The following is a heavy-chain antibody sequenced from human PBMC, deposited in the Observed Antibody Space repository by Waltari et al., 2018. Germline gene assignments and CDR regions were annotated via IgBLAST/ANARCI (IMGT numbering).Heavy chain of an antibody. Sequence: QVQLVESGGGLVKPGGSLRLSSAASGFIFRDYYMNWIRQAPGKGLEWVSNIGSSGSTKSYADSVRGRFTISRDNAKKSLYLQMNSLRADDTAVYFCARPSGDTNSLYGGDYFDYWGQGTLVTVSS. D-gene: IGHD6-13*01. CDR2: IGSSGSTK. CDR3: ARPSGDTNSLYGGDYFDY. CDR1: GFIFRDYY. J-gene: IGHJ4*02. V-gene: IGHV3-11*01.